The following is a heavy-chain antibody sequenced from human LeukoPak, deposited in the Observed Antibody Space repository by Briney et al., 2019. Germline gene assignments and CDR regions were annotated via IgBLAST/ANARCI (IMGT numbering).Heavy chain of an antibody. CDR1: GFTFSSYW. V-gene: IGHV3-7*01. D-gene: IGHD2-2*03. CDR3: ARVGIVVVPAADYYYYMDV. J-gene: IGHJ6*03. CDR2: IKQDGSEK. Sequence: GGSLRLSCAASGFTFSSYWMSWVRQAPGKGLEWVANIKQDGSEKYYVDSVKGRFTISRDNAKNSLYLQMNSLRAEDTAVYYCARVGIVVVPAADYYYYMDVWGKGTTVTVSS.